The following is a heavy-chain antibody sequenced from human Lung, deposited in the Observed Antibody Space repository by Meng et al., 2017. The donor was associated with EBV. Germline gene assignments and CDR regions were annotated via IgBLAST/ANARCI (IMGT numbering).Heavy chain of an antibody. Sequence: QWLVQESGPGLVKPSQTLSLTCTVSGGSISSGGHYWSWIRQHPGKGLEWIGYIYYSGSTYYNPSLKSLVSISVDTSNNQFSLKLSSVTAADTAVYYCARAVDTGYFDYWGQGTLVTVSS. CDR2: IYYSGST. CDR1: GGSISSGGHY. D-gene: IGHD5-18*01. J-gene: IGHJ4*02. CDR3: ARAVDTGYFDY. V-gene: IGHV4-31*01.